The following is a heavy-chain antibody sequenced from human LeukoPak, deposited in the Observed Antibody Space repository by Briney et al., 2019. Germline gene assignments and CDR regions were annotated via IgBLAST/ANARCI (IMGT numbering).Heavy chain of an antibody. J-gene: IGHJ4*02. CDR3: ASEKPEKLYFDY. CDR1: GVSISSYY. V-gene: IGHV4-4*07. CDR2: IYTSGST. Sequence: SETLSLTCTVSGVSISSYYWSWIRQPAGKGLEWIGRIYTSGSTNYNPSLKSRVTMSVDTSKNQFSLKLSSVTAADTAVYYCASEKPEKLYFDYWGQGTLVTVSS.